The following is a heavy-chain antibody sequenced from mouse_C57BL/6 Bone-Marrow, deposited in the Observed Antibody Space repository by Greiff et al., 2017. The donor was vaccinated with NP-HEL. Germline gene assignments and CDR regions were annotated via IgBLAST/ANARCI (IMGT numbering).Heavy chain of an antibody. D-gene: IGHD2-12*01. J-gene: IGHJ1*03. CDR1: GYTFTSYW. Sequence: VQLQQPGAELVKPGASVKMSCKASGYTFTSYWITWVKQRPGQGLEWIGDIYPGSGSTNYNEKFKSKATLTVDTSSSTAYMQLSSLTSEDSAVFYCAGGNMYSHPDRCFDVWGTATTVTVSS. CDR2: IYPGSGST. V-gene: IGHV1-55*01. CDR3: AGGNMYSHPDRCFDV.